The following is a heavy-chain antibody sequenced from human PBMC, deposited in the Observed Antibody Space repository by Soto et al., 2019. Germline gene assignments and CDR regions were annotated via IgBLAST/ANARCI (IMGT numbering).Heavy chain of an antibody. J-gene: IGHJ3*01. Sequence: VQLVESGGGLIQPGESLRLSCAAFGLTVSGKTYVAWVRQAPGKGLEWISALYDVDGTYYADSVKGRFTTSSDSSKTTVYLQMNGLRPDDTAVYYCASWHEREHAYDVWGRGTTVTVSS. V-gene: IGHV3-53*01. CDR2: LYDVDGT. CDR3: ASWHEREHAYDV. D-gene: IGHD1-1*01. CDR1: GLTVSGKTY.